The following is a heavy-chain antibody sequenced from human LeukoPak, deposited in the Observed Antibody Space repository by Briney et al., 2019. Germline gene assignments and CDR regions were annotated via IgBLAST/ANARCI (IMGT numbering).Heavy chain of an antibody. Sequence: PGGSLRLSCAASGFTFSSYAMHWVRQAPGKGLEWVAVISYDGSNKYYADSVKGRFTISRDNSKNTLYLQMNSLRAEDTAVYYCAKEFNRWYQLFEYWGQGTLVTVSS. V-gene: IGHV3-30-3*01. CDR1: GFTFSSYA. J-gene: IGHJ4*02. CDR3: AKEFNRWYQLFEY. CDR2: ISYDGSNK. D-gene: IGHD2-2*01.